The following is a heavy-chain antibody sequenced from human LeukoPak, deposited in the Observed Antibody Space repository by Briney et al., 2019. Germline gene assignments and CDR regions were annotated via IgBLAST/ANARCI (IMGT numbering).Heavy chain of an antibody. D-gene: IGHD6-19*01. V-gene: IGHV4-59*01. CDR1: GGSISSYY. Sequence: SETLSLTCTVSGGSISSYYWSWIRQPPGKGLEWIGYIYYSGSTNYNPSLKSRVTISVDTSKNQFSLKLSSVTAADTAVYYCARDPRYSSGSYAFDIWGQGTMVTVSS. CDR3: ARDPRYSSGSYAFDI. J-gene: IGHJ3*02. CDR2: IYYSGST.